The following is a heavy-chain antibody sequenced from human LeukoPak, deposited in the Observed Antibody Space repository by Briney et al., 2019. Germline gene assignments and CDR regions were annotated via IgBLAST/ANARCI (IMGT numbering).Heavy chain of an antibody. D-gene: IGHD3-10*01. Sequence: ASMKLSCKASGYTFTSYGISWVRQAPGQGLEWMGWISAYIGNTNYAKKLQGRVTMTTDTSTSTAYMELRSLRSDDTAVYYCARAPRITMVRGVIYWFDPWGQGTLVTVSS. CDR1: GYTFTSYG. CDR3: ARAPRITMVRGVIYWFDP. V-gene: IGHV1-18*01. J-gene: IGHJ5*02. CDR2: ISAYIGNT.